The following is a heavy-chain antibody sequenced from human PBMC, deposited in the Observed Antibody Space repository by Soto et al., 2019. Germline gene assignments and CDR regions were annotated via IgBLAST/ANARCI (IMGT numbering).Heavy chain of an antibody. J-gene: IGHJ4*02. CDR2: VNPNNGDT. V-gene: IGHV1-8*01. CDR1: GYTFSNYD. D-gene: IGHD3-10*01. CDR3: AKVSRKGSAIDFDY. Sequence: QVQLVQSGAELKKPGASVKVSCKASGYTFSNYDMNWVRQATGQGPEWIGWVNPNNGDTGYAQKVQGRVPLTTDISTTTAYMELTSLRSEDTAIYYCAKVSRKGSAIDFDYWGQGTLITVSS.